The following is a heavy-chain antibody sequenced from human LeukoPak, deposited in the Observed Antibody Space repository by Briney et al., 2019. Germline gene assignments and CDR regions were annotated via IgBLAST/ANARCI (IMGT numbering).Heavy chain of an antibody. Sequence: SETLSLTCTVSGGSISGGGYYWSWIRQHPGKGLEWIGYIYYSGSTYYNPSLKSRVTISVDTSKNQFSLKLSSVTAADTAVYYCARDAMVRGVPLYYYGMDVWGKGTTVTVSS. D-gene: IGHD3-10*01. V-gene: IGHV4-31*03. CDR3: ARDAMVRGVPLYYYGMDV. CDR2: IYYSGST. CDR1: GGSISGGGYY. J-gene: IGHJ6*04.